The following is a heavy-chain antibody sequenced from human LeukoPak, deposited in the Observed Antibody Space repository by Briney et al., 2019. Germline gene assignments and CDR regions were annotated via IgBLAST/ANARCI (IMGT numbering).Heavy chain of an antibody. J-gene: IGHJ3*01. V-gene: IGHV1-69*06. Sequence: ASVKVSCKASGCTFRTYGISWVRQAPGQRLEWMGGIIPILCSVNYALKFQGRVTITAATSTNTVYMDLSSLRSQDTAMYYCARDFDSSGNYCVGGAFDLWGEGTMVTVSS. CDR2: IIPILCSV. CDR3: ARDFDSSGNYCVGGAFDL. D-gene: IGHD3-22*01. CDR1: GCTFRTYG.